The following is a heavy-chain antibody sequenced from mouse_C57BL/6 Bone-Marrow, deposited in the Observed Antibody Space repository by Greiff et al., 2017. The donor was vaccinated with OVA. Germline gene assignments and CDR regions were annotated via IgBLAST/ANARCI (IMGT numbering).Heavy chain of an antibody. CDR1: GFTFSSYA. Sequence: EVKLMESGGGLVKPGGSLKLSCAASGFTFSSYAMSWVRQTPEKRLEWVATISDGGSYTYYPDNVKGRFTISRDNAKNNLYLQMSHLKSEDTAMYYCARDHTTVVDYWGQGTTLTVSS. D-gene: IGHD1-1*01. CDR3: ARDHTTVVDY. V-gene: IGHV5-4*01. CDR2: ISDGGSYT. J-gene: IGHJ2*01.